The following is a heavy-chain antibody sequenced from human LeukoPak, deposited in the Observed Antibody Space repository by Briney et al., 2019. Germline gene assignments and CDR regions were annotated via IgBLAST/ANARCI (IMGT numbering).Heavy chain of an antibody. CDR1: GFTFSGSA. D-gene: IGHD6-13*01. V-gene: IGHV3-73*01. Sequence: GGSLRLSCAASGFTFSGSAMHWVRQASGKGLEWVGHIRSKANSYATAYAASVKGRFTISRDDSKNTAYLQMNSLKTEDTAVYYCARVQDGSSWYEYFQHWGQGTLVTVSS. CDR3: ARVQDGSSWYEYFQH. J-gene: IGHJ1*01. CDR2: IRSKANSYAT.